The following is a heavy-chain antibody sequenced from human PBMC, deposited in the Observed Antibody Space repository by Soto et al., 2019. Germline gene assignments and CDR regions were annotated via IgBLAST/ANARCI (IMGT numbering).Heavy chain of an antibody. Sequence: EVQLLESGGGLVQPGGSLRLSCAASGFTFSSYAMSWVRQAPGKGLEWVSAISGSGGSTYYADSVKGRFTISRDNSKNTLYLQMNSLRAEDTAVYYCAKGYCSSTSCRYYYYYMDVWGKGTTVTVSS. CDR1: GFTFSSYA. CDR3: AKGYCSSTSCRYYYYYMDV. CDR2: ISGSGGST. D-gene: IGHD2-2*01. V-gene: IGHV3-23*01. J-gene: IGHJ6*03.